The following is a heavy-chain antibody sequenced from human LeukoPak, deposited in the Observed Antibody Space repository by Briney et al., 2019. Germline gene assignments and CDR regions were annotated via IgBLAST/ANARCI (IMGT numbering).Heavy chain of an antibody. V-gene: IGHV3-21*01. CDR1: GFTFSSYS. Sequence: PGGSLRLSCAASGFTFSSYSLNWVRQAPGKGLEWVSSISSTSSYIYYADSVKGRFTISRDNAKNSLYLQMNSLRAEDTAVYYCARGPYSSSWAFDSWGQGTLLTVSS. J-gene: IGHJ4*02. CDR2: ISSTSSYI. D-gene: IGHD6-13*01. CDR3: ARGPYSSSWAFDS.